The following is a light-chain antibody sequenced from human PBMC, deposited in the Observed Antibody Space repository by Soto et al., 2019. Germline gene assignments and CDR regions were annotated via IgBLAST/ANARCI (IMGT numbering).Light chain of an antibody. V-gene: IGKV3-11*01. J-gene: IGKJ5*01. CDR1: QTVSNF. CDR3: QQRSNWPIT. CDR2: DAS. Sequence: EIVLTQSPATLSLSPGEGATLSCRASQTVSNFLAWYQQKPGQAPRLLIYDASKRATGIPARFSGSGSGTDFTLTISSLEPEDFAVYYCQQRSNWPITFGQGTRLEIK.